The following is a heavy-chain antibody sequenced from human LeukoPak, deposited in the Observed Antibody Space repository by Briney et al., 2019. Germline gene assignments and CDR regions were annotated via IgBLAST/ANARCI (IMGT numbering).Heavy chain of an antibody. Sequence: SVKVSCKASGGTSSSYAISWVRQAPGQGLEWMGGTIPIFGTANYAQKFQGRVTITADESTSTAYMELSSLRSEDTAVYYCARRLYDILTGYPYYFDYWGQGTLVTVSS. CDR2: TIPIFGTA. CDR3: ARRLYDILTGYPYYFDY. J-gene: IGHJ4*02. D-gene: IGHD3-9*01. CDR1: GGTSSSYA. V-gene: IGHV1-69*13.